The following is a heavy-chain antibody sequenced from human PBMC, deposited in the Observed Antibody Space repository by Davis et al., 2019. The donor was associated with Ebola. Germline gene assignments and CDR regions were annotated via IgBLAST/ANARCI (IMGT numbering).Heavy chain of an antibody. J-gene: IGHJ5*02. Sequence: PSETLSLTCTVSGGSISSSSYYWSWIRQPPGKGLEWIGSIYYSGSTYYNPSLKSRVTISVDTSKNQFSLKLSSLTAADTAVYYCARLGGGWNYWFDPWGQGTLVTVSS. CDR3: ARLGGGWNYWFDP. D-gene: IGHD1-7*01. CDR2: IYYSGST. CDR1: GGSISSSSYY. V-gene: IGHV4-39*01.